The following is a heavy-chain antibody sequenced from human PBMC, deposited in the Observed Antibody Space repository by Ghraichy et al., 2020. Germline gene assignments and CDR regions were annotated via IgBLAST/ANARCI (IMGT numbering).Heavy chain of an antibody. CDR2: ISGSGGST. CDR1: GFTFSSYA. J-gene: IGHJ4*02. V-gene: IGHV3-23*01. D-gene: IGHD3-10*01. CDR3: AKSSGSFTIEPDDY. Sequence: LSLTCAASGFTFSSYAMSWVRQAPGKGLEWVSAISGSGGSTYYADSVKGRFTISRDNSKNTLYLQMNSLRAEDTAVYYCAKSSGSFTIEPDDYWGQGTLVTVSS.